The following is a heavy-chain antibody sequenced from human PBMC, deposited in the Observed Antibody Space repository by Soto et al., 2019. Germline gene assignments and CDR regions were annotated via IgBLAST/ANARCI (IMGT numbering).Heavy chain of an antibody. J-gene: IGHJ4*02. CDR2: ISYDGGLQ. CDR1: GFTFTSYG. Sequence: QADLVESRGGVVQPGRSLRLSCAASGFTFTSYGMHWVRQAPGTRLEWVAVISYDGGLQHYADSVKGRFTISRDNSKNMVLLQMNSLRAEDTAVYYCVSDRGYGHASVPYSWGQGTQVSVSS. D-gene: IGHD5-18*01. CDR3: VSDRGYGHASVPYS. V-gene: IGHV3-30*03.